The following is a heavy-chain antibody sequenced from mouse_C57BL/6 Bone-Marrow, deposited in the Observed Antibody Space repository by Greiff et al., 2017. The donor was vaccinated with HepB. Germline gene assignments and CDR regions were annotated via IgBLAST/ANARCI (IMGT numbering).Heavy chain of an antibody. CDR2: IWSGGST. V-gene: IGHV2-2*01. D-gene: IGHD2-5*01. J-gene: IGHJ1*03. CDR1: GFSLTSYG. Sequence: VQRVESGPGLVQPSQSLSITCTVSGFSLTSYGVHWVRQSPGKGLEWLGVIWSGGSTDYNAAFISRLSISKDNSKSQVFFKMNSLQADDTAIYYCARKNSNCVDWYFDVWGTGTTVTVSS. CDR3: ARKNSNCVDWYFDV.